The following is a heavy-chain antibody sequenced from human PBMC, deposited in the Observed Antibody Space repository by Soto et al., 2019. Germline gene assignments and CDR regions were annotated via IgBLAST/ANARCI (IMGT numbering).Heavy chain of an antibody. CDR2: IYYSGST. Sequence: SETLSLTCTVSGGSISSYYWSWIRQPPGKGLEWIGYIYYSGSTNYNPSLKSRVTISVDTSKNQFSLKLSSVTAADTAVYYCAREGGNWNYHPGRDYYGMDVWGQGTTVTGSS. V-gene: IGHV4-59*01. J-gene: IGHJ6*02. D-gene: IGHD1-7*01. CDR1: GGSISSYY. CDR3: AREGGNWNYHPGRDYYGMDV.